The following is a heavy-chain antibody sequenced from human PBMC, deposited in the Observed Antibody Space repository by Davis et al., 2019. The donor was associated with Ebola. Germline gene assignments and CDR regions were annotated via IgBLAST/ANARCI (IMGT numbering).Heavy chain of an antibody. CDR2: INAVNGNT. CDR1: GFTFNNYA. D-gene: IGHD6-19*01. V-gene: IGHV1-3*01. J-gene: IGHJ6*03. CDR3: ARAIAVSGHYYMDV. Sequence: AASVKVSCQASGFTFNNYAMHWVRQAPGQRLECMGWINAVNGNTKYSQKFQGRVTITSDTSTSTLYMELSSLRSEDTALYYCARAIAVSGHYYMDVWGRGTTVTVSS.